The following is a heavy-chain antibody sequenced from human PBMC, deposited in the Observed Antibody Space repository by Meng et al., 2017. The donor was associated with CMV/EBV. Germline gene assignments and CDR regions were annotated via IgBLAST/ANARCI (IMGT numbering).Heavy chain of an antibody. D-gene: IGHD6-13*01. J-gene: IGHJ6*02. CDR1: GSTFTSYD. V-gene: IGHV1-8*03. CDR3: ARRPSYSSPHYYYCGMDV. CDR2: MNPNSGNT. Sequence: ASVKVSSKASGSTFTSYDTNWVRQAPGQGLEWMGWMNPNSGNTGSAQKFQARFTITRTTSISTAYMELSSLRSEDTAVYYCARRPSYSSPHYYYCGMDVWGQGTTVTVSS.